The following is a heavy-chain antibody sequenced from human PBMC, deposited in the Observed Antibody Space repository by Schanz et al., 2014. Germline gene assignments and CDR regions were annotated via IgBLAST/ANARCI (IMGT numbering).Heavy chain of an antibody. CDR1: GITFSSHS. V-gene: IGHV3-48*04. Sequence: EVHLVESGGGLVQPGGSLRLSCAASGITFSSHSFNWVRQAPGKGLEWISYITYNGGTIYYADSVKGRFTISRDNTKNSLFLQLNSLRADDTAVYYCARNRGSGGQNWYFDLWGRGTLVTDSS. J-gene: IGHJ2*01. D-gene: IGHD1-26*01. CDR3: ARNRGSGGQNWYFDL. CDR2: ITYNGGTI.